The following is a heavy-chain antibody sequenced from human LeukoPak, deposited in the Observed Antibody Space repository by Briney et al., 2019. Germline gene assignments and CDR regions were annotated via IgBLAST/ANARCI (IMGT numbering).Heavy chain of an antibody. Sequence: GGSLRLSCAASGFTFSSYAMSWVRQAPGKGLEWVSAISGSGGSTYYADSVKGRFTISRDNSKNSLYLQMNSLRAEDTAVYYCARDGGYSYGSNWFDPWGQGTLVTVSS. D-gene: IGHD5-18*01. CDR3: ARDGGYSYGSNWFDP. CDR2: ISGSGGST. J-gene: IGHJ5*02. V-gene: IGHV3-23*01. CDR1: GFTFSSYA.